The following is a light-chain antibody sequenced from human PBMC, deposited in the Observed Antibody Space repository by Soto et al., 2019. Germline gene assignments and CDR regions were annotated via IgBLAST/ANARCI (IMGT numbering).Light chain of an antibody. CDR3: QHAANLPPT. Sequence: DIQMTQSPSSLSASIGDRVTITCQASHDISNFLNWYQQKPGKAPNLLIYDASNLETGVPSRFCGSGSGTDFTFTISSLQPEDIATYFCQHAANLPPTFGGGTKVEIK. V-gene: IGKV1-33*01. J-gene: IGKJ4*01. CDR1: HDISNF. CDR2: DAS.